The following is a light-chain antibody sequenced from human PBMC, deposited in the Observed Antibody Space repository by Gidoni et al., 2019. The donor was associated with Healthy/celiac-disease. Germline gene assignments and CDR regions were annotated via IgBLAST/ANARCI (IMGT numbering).Light chain of an antibody. Sequence: QSALTQPASVSGSPGPSITISCTGTSSDVGGYNYFSWYQQHPGKAPKLMIYAVSNRPSGVSNRFSGSKSGNTASLTISVLQAEDEADYYCSSYTSSSTLVFGGGTKLTVL. CDR2: AVS. CDR3: SSYTSSSTLV. V-gene: IGLV2-14*01. J-gene: IGLJ2*01. CDR1: SSDVGGYNY.